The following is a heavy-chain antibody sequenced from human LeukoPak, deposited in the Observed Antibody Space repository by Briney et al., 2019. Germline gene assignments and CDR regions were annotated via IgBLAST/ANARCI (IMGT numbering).Heavy chain of an antibody. D-gene: IGHD3-10*01. CDR3: TRDFYGSVRRPSHDC. J-gene: IGHJ1*01. CDR2: LSSSGTLI. V-gene: IGHV3-21*01. Sequence: GVSLSLSCAASAFTFSSYGMNWVRQAPGKGREWVSVLSSSGTLIWYADSVKGRFTNFRDNAKNSLDPQKNSLRLDNTAVYYRTRDFYGSVRRPSHDCWSQGTLVTLSS. CDR1: AFTFSSYG.